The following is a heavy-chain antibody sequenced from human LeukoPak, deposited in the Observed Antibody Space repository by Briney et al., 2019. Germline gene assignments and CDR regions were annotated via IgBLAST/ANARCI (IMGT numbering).Heavy chain of an antibody. J-gene: IGHJ4*02. V-gene: IGHV3-72*01. CDR3: ARLGTVTTLMFDY. Sequence: GGSLRLSCAASGFIFSDHYMDWVRQAPGKGLEWVGRTRNKANSYSTVYAASVKGRFTISRDDSKNSLYLQMNSLETEDTAVYYCARLGTVTTLMFDYWGQGTLVTVSS. CDR2: TRNKANSYST. CDR1: GFIFSDHY. D-gene: IGHD4-17*01.